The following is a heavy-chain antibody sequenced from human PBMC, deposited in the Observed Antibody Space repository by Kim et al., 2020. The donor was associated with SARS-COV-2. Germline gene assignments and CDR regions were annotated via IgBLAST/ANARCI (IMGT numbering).Heavy chain of an antibody. CDR2: MNPNSGNT. J-gene: IGHJ4*02. Sequence: ASVKVSCKASGYSFTSYDINWVRQATGQGLEWMGWMNPNSGNTGYAQKFQGRVTMTRDTATRTAYMELSSLRPEDTAVYYCASGPSGWYDYWGQGTLVTVSS. CDR3: ASGPSGWYDY. CDR1: GYSFTSYD. V-gene: IGHV1-8*02. D-gene: IGHD6-19*01.